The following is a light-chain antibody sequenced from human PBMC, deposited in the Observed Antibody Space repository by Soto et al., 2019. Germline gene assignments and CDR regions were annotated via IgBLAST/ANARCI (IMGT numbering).Light chain of an antibody. CDR3: QQYHIWPPIT. Sequence: EIVMTQSPATLSMSPGKRATLSCRASQSITSNLAWYRQIPGQAPSLLFYSASTRAAGIPARFTASGSGTEFTLTISSLQSEDSAVYYCQQYHIWPPITFGQGTRLEI. V-gene: IGKV3-15*01. CDR2: SAS. CDR1: QSITSN. J-gene: IGKJ5*01.